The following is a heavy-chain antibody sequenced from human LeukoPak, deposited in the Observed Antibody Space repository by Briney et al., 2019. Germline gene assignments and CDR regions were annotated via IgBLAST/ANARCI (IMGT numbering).Heavy chain of an antibody. V-gene: IGHV3-7*01. CDR3: ARDRGSSGWYECDY. D-gene: IGHD6-19*01. CDR1: GFTSGTYW. J-gene: IGHJ4*02. Sequence: PGGSLRLSCAASGFTSGTYWMSWVRQAPGNGLEWVASIKQDGSEKYYVDSVRGRFPISRDNAKNSLYLQMNSLRAEDTAVYYCARDRGSSGWYECDYWGQETLDSV. CDR2: IKQDGSEK.